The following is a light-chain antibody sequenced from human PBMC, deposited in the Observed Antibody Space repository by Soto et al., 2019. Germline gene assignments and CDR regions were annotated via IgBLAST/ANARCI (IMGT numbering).Light chain of an antibody. V-gene: IGKV3-11*01. CDR2: TAT. J-gene: IGKJ2*01. CDR3: QQRDSGPPYN. Sequence: EVLLTQSPVTLSLSPGERATLSCRASQSVSGYLSWYQQKSGHAPRLLIFTATNRATGVPARFSGSGSGTDFTLTISSLEPEDFAVYYCQQRDSGPPYNFSQGTRLEIK. CDR1: QSVSGY.